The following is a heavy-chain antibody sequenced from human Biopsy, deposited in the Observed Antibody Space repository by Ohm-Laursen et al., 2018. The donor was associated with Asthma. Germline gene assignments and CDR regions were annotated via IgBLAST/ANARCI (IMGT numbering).Heavy chain of an antibody. Sequence: SLRLSCAASGFTFSSYAMSWVRQPPGKGLEWVSAISGSGGSTYYADSVKGRFTISRDNSKNTLHLQMNSLRAEDTAVYYCAKAREDIVVVVDVSDSWGQGTLVTVSS. CDR1: GFTFSSYA. V-gene: IGHV3-23*01. J-gene: IGHJ4*02. CDR3: AKAREDIVVVVDVSDS. D-gene: IGHD2-15*01. CDR2: ISGSGGST.